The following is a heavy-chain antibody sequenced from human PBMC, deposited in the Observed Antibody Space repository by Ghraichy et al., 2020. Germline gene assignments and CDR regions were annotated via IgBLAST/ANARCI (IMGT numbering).Heavy chain of an antibody. V-gene: IGHV1-69*13. CDR3: ARERLGNYYDSSDDY. CDR2: IIPIFGTA. Sequence: SVKVSCKASGGTFSSYAISWVRQAPGQGLEWVGGIIPIFGTANYAQKFQGRVTITADESTSTAYMELSSLRSEDTAVYYCARERLGNYYDSSDDYWGQGTLVTVSS. D-gene: IGHD3-22*01. CDR1: GGTFSSYA. J-gene: IGHJ4*02.